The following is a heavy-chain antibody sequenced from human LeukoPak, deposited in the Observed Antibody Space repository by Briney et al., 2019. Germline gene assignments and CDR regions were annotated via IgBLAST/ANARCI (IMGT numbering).Heavy chain of an antibody. CDR1: GGSISSSSDY. Sequence: SETLSLTCTVSGGSISSSSDYWGWIRQPPGKGLEWIVSIYYSGSTYYNPSLKSRVTISVDTYKNQFSLKLSSVTAADTAVYYCAREYSSGWYWGQGTLVTVSS. CDR3: AREYSSGWY. CDR2: IYYSGST. D-gene: IGHD6-19*01. J-gene: IGHJ4*02. V-gene: IGHV4-39*02.